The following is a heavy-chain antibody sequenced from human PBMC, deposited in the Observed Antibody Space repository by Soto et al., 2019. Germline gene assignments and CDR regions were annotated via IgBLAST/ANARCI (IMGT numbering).Heavy chain of an antibody. CDR3: ARDKDREQLGGNSYYTVDV. CDR2: IIPIFRTP. Sequence: QVQLVQSGAEVVKPGSSVKVSCKASGDTFDTFAISWVRQAPGQGLEWMGGIIPIFRTPDYGQKFQGRVTITADESTSTAYMELSSLRSEDTAVYYCARDKDREQLGGNSYYTVDVWGQGTTVTVSS. V-gene: IGHV1-69*12. J-gene: IGHJ6*02. D-gene: IGHD1-1*01. CDR1: GDTFDTFA.